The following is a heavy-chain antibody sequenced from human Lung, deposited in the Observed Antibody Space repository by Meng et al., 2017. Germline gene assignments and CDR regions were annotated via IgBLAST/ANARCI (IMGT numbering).Heavy chain of an antibody. V-gene: IGHV3-30*18. D-gene: IGHD6-13*01. J-gene: IGHJ4*02. Sequence: VQLVESLGGWSQPRRSLRLSCAVSGFTFSSYGMHWVRQAPGKGLEWVAVITYDGSNKYYADSVKGRFTISRDNSKNTLYLQMNSLRAEDTAVYYCAKDLSKQQQLGELDYWGQGTLVTVSS. CDR1: GFTFSSYG. CDR2: ITYDGSNK. CDR3: AKDLSKQQQLGELDY.